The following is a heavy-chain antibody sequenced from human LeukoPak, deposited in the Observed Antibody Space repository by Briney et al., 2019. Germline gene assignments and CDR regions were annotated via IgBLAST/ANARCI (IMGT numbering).Heavy chain of an antibody. D-gene: IGHD4-17*01. Sequence: SGPVLVKPTETLTLTCTVSGFSLSNARMGVSWIRQPPVKALEWLAHIFSNDEKSYSTSLKSRLTISKDTSKSQVVLTMTNMDPVDTATYYCARIRYGDYHYYFDYWGQGTLVTVSS. CDR3: ARIRYGDYHYYFDY. V-gene: IGHV2-26*01. CDR1: GFSLSNARMG. J-gene: IGHJ4*02. CDR2: IFSNDEK.